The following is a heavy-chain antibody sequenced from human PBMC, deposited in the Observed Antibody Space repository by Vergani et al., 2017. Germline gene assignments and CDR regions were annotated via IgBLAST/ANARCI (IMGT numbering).Heavy chain of an antibody. CDR2: INHSGST. J-gene: IGHJ3*02. V-gene: IGHV4-34*01. Sequence: QVQLQESGPGLVKPSETLSLTCTVSGGSISGYYWSWIRQPPGKGLEWIGEINHSGSTNYNPSLKSRVTISVDTSKNQFSLKLSSVTAADTAVYYCARGPRITMVRGVIIGYAFDIWGQGTMVTVSS. D-gene: IGHD3-10*01. CDR3: ARGPRITMVRGVIIGYAFDI. CDR1: GGSISGYY.